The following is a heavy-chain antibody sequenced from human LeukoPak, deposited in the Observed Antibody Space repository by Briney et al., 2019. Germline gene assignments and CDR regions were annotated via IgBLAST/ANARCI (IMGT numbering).Heavy chain of an antibody. CDR2: INTDGIST. J-gene: IGHJ6*03. CDR3: ARDGDFWRGYPHYYYMDV. Sequence: PTGGSLRLSCAASGFTFSSYWMHWVRQAPGKGLVWVSRINTDGISTSYADSVKGRFTISRDNAKTTLYLQMNSLRAEDTAVYYCARDGDFWRGYPHYYYMDVWGKGTTVTVSS. CDR1: GFTFSSYW. D-gene: IGHD3-3*01. V-gene: IGHV3-74*01.